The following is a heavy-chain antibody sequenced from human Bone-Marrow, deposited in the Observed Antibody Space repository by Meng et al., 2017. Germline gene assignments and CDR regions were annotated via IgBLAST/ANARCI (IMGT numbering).Heavy chain of an antibody. D-gene: IGHD1-1*01. CDR2: ISGSGGST. Sequence: VGLVESGVALVRPVGSLRLSCAASGFTFSSYAMSWVCRAPGKGLEWVSAISGSGGSTYYADSVKGRFTISRDNSKNTLYLQMNSLRAEDTAVYYCAKQKAYDGFDYWGQGTLVTVSS. J-gene: IGHJ4*02. CDR3: AKQKAYDGFDY. CDR1: GFTFSSYA. V-gene: IGHV3-23*04.